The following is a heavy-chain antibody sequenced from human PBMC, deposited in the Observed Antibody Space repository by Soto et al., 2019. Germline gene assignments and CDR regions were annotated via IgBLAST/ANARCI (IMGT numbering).Heavy chain of an antibody. CDR1: GYTFTSYG. CDR2: ISAYNGNT. CDR3: ARLIPLREYSSSWYSDY. D-gene: IGHD6-13*01. J-gene: IGHJ4*02. Sequence: ASVKVSCKASGYTFTSYGISWVRQAPGQGLEWMGWISAYNGNTNYAQKLQGRVTMTTDTSTSTAYMELRSLRSDDTAVYYCARLIPLREYSSSWYSDYWGQGTLVTVSS. V-gene: IGHV1-18*01.